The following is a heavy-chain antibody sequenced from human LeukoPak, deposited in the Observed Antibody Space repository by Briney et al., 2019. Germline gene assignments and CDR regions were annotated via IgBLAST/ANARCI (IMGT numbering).Heavy chain of an antibody. CDR2: ISGLNGYT. CDR3: ARDPIVVIPAAIEKNAIDY. CDR1: GYTFTNYG. D-gene: IGHD2-2*01. V-gene: IGHV1-18*01. Sequence: GASVKVSCKASGYTFTNYGISWVRQAPGQGLEWMGWISGLNGYTRYSQKLQGRVSLTTDTSTSTVYMELMSLQSDDTALYHCARDPIVVIPAAIEKNAIDYWGQGTLVTVSS. J-gene: IGHJ4*02.